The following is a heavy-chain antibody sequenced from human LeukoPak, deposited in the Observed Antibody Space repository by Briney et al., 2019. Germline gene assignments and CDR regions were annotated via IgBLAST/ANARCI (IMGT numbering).Heavy chain of an antibody. CDR3: ARESHYDSSGYYYAGFDY. V-gene: IGHV4-30-4*01. CDR2: IYYSGST. J-gene: IGHJ4*02. Sequence: PSETLSLTCAVYGGSFSGYYWSWIRQPPGKGLEWIGYIYYSGSTYYNPSLKSRVTISVDTSKNQFSLKLSSVTAADTAVYYCARESHYDSSGYYYAGFDYWGQGTLVTVSS. CDR1: GGSFSGYY. D-gene: IGHD3-22*01.